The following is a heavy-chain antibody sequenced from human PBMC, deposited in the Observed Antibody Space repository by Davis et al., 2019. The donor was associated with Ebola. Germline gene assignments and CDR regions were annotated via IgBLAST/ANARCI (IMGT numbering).Heavy chain of an antibody. CDR3: TRGWLRGGMDV. D-gene: IGHD5-18*01. CDR2: TYYNSKWYN. Sequence: HSQTLSLTRAISGDSVSGNSGAWTWIRQSPSRCLEWLGRTYYNSKWYNDYAVSVKSRITNNPDTSKNQFSLQLNSVTTEDTALYFCTRGWLRGGMDVWGEGTTVTV. CDR1: GDSVSGNSGA. V-gene: IGHV6-1*01. J-gene: IGHJ6*02.